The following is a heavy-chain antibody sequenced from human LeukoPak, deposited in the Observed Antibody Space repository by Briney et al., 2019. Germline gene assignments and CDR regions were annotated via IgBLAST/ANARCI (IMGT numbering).Heavy chain of an antibody. Sequence: GGSLRLSCAASGFTLRNAWMSWVRQPPGKGLEWVGRIKRKTDGGTTDYAAPVKGRFTISRDESKNTLYLQMNSPKTEDTAVYYCTTEVYYYDSTGYYYGYFDYWGQGTLVTVSS. J-gene: IGHJ4*02. CDR3: TTEVYYYDSTGYYYGYFDY. V-gene: IGHV3-15*01. CDR1: GFTLRNAW. D-gene: IGHD3-22*01. CDR2: IKRKTDGGTT.